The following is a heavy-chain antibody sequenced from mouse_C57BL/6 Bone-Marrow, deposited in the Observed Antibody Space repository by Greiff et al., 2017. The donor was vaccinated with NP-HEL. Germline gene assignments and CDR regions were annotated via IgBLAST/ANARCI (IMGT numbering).Heavy chain of an antibody. Sequence: EVKLVESGGDLVKPGGSLKLSCAASGFTFSSYGMSWVRQTPDKRLEWVATISSGGSYTYYPDSVKGRFTISRDNAKNTLYLQMSSLKSEDTAMYYCANLQQGLWYFDVWGKGTTVTVSA. CDR2: ISSGGSYT. J-gene: IGHJ1*03. CDR1: GFTFSSYG. V-gene: IGHV5-6*01. D-gene: IGHD4-1*02. CDR3: ANLQQGLWYFDV.